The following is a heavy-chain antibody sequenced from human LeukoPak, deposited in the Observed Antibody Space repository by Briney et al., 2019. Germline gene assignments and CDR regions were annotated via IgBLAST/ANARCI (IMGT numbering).Heavy chain of an antibody. V-gene: IGHV4-4*02. CDR3: SRENGAFSPFGY. CDR1: GGSITSTNW. J-gene: IGHJ4*02. D-gene: IGHD2-8*01. CDR2: VSLSGLT. Sequence: PSETLSLTCGVSGGSITSTNWWSWVRQPPGQGLEWIGEVSLSGLTNYNPSLSSRIIMALDTSKNHLSLHLTSVTAADTAVYYCSRENGAFSPFGYWGQGYLVTVLS.